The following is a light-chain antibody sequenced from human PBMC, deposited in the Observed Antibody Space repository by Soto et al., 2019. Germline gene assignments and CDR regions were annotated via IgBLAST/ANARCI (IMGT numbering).Light chain of an antibody. CDR1: QSVSDTF. Sequence: EIVLTQSPGTLSLSPGERVTLSCRASQSVSDTFIAWYQQKPGQAPRLLIYGGFYRATGIPDRFSGSGSGTDFTLTITRLEAEDLAMYYCQQYVTSPWTFGQGTRLDIK. V-gene: IGKV3-20*01. CDR3: QQYVTSPWT. J-gene: IGKJ1*01. CDR2: GGF.